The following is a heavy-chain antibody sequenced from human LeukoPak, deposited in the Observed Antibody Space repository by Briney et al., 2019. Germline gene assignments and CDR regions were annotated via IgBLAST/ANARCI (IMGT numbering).Heavy chain of an antibody. V-gene: IGHV3-53*01. CDR3: ARRGGAYSHPYDY. Sequence: GGSLRLSCAASGFSFSSYAMNWVRQAPGKGLEWVSFIYSDNTHYSDSVKGRFTISRDNSKNTLYLQMNSLRAEDTAVYYCARRGGAYSHPYDYWGQGTLVTVSS. D-gene: IGHD4/OR15-4a*01. J-gene: IGHJ4*02. CDR2: IYSDNT. CDR1: GFSFSSYA.